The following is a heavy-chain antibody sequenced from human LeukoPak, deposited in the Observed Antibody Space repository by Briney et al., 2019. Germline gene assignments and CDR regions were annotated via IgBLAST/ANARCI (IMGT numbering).Heavy chain of an antibody. CDR1: GFTFSSYS. D-gene: IGHD5-18*01. Sequence: GGSLRLSCAASGFTFSSYSMSWVRQAPGKGLEWVANIKLDGSEKYYVDSVKGRFTISRDNAKNSLYPQMNSLRAEDTAVYYCARWIQLWLHAFDIWGQGTMVTVSS. CDR3: ARWIQLWLHAFDI. CDR2: IKLDGSEK. V-gene: IGHV3-7*01. J-gene: IGHJ3*02.